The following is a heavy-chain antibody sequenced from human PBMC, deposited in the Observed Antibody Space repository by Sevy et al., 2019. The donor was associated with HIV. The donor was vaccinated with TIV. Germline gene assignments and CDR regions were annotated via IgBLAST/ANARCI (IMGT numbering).Heavy chain of an antibody. D-gene: IGHD6-19*01. CDR2: INPTDGST. CDR1: GYTFTSYY. V-gene: IGHV1-46*03. CDR3: TRLVVAVTTRPYGMDV. Sequence: ASVKVSCKASGYTFTSYYMYWVRQAPGQGLEWMGRINPTDGSTSYAQKFQGRVTMTSDTSTSTVYMELSSLRSEDTAVYYCTRLVVAVTTRPYGMDVWGQGTTVTVSS. J-gene: IGHJ6*02.